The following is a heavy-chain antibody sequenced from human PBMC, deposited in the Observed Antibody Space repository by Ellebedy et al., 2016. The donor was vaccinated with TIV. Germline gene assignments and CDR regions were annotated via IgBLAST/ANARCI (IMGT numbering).Heavy chain of an antibody. D-gene: IGHD5-24*01. V-gene: IGHV3-74*01. CDR2: INSDGSII. J-gene: IGHJ4*02. CDR3: ARVARSGNNGG. CDR1: GFTVNSNW. Sequence: GGSLRLXXAASGFTVNSNWMHWVRQAPGKGLVWVSRINSDGSIITYADSVKGRFTISRDNAKNSLYLQMNSLRDEDTAVYYCARVARSGNNGGWGQGTLVTVSS.